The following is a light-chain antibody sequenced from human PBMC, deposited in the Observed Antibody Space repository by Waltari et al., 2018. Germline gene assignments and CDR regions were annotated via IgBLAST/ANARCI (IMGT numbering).Light chain of an antibody. CDR2: EVS. V-gene: IGLV2-8*01. CDR3: SSFAGRWI. Sequence: QSVLTQPPSASGSPGQSVTISCTGSGSDFRAYDFVSWYQQHPGKAPKVILYEVSKRSSGVPDRFSGSKSGNTASLTVSGLQAEDEADYYCSSFAGRWIFGGGTKLTVL. CDR1: GSDFRAYDF. J-gene: IGLJ2*01.